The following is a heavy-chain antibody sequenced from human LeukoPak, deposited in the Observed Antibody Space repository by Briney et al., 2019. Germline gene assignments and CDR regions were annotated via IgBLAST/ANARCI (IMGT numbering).Heavy chain of an antibody. J-gene: IGHJ2*01. CDR3: AIRRTNSWYFDL. D-gene: IGHD4-23*01. V-gene: IGHV1-2*04. CDR2: INPNSGGT. Sequence: ASVKVSCKASGYTFTGYYMHWVRQAPGQGLEWMGWINPNSGGTNYAQKFQGWVTMTRDTSISTAYMELSRLRSDDTAVYYCAIRRTNSWYFDLWGRGTLVTVSS. CDR1: GYTFTGYY.